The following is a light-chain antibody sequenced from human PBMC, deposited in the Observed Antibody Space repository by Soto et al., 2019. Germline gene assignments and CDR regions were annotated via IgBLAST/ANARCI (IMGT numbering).Light chain of an antibody. J-gene: IGLJ1*01. CDR1: SSDVGGYNY. Sequence: QSALTQPASVSGSPGQSITISCTGTSSDVGGYNYVSWYQQHPGKATKLMIYDVSKRPSGVSTGCSGSKSGNTASLTISGLQAEDEADYYCSSYTSSSTLVVFGTGTKVTVL. CDR3: SSYTSSSTLVV. V-gene: IGLV2-14*01. CDR2: DVS.